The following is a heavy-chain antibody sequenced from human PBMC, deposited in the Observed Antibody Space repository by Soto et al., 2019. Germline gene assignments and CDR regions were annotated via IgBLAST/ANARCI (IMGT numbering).Heavy chain of an antibody. D-gene: IGHD6-6*01. CDR1: GDSVSSNSAA. Sequence: SQTLSLTCVISGDSVSSNSAAWNWIRQSPSRGLEWLGRTYYRSKWYSYYAASVRSRITINADTSKNQFSLHLNSVTPQDTAVYYCARGPSPLAYWGRGTVVTVSS. J-gene: IGHJ4*02. CDR3: ARGPSPLAY. CDR2: TYYRSKWYS. V-gene: IGHV6-1*01.